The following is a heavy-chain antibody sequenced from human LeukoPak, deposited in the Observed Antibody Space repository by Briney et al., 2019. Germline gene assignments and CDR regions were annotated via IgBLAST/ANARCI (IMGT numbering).Heavy chain of an antibody. J-gene: IGHJ2*01. CDR1: GFTFSGYW. V-gene: IGHV3-7*02. CDR2: IQQDGSEK. CDR3: ARGAVAGLWYFDL. D-gene: IGHD6-19*01. Sequence: GGSLRLSCAASGFTFSGYWMSWVRQAPGKGLEWVANIQQDGSEKYYADSVKGRFAISRDNAKNSLYLQMNSLRVDDTSVYYCARGAVAGLWYFDLWGRGTLVTVSS.